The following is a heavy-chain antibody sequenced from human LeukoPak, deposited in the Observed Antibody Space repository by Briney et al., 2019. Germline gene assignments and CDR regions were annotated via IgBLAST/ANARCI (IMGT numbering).Heavy chain of an antibody. CDR1: GYTFTGYY. D-gene: IGHD3-22*01. Sequence: ASVKVSCKASGYTFTGYYMHWVRQAPGQGLEWMGWINPNSGGTNYAQKFQGRVTMTRDTSISIAYMELSRLRSDDTAVYYCARAEKPYYYDSSGYTSRSIDYWGQGTLVTVSS. V-gene: IGHV1-2*02. J-gene: IGHJ4*02. CDR2: INPNSGGT. CDR3: ARAEKPYYYDSSGYTSRSIDY.